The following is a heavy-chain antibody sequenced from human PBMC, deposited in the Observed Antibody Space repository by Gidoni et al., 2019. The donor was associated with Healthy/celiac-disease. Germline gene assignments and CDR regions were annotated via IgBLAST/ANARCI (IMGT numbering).Heavy chain of an antibody. D-gene: IGHD2-21*02. J-gene: IGHJ6*02. CDR1: GFTFSSYG. CDR2: ISYDGSNK. Sequence: QVQLVESGGGVVQPGRSLRLSCASSGFTFSSYGMHWVRQAPGKGLEWVAVISYDGSNKYYADSVKGRFTISRDNSKNTLYLQMNSLRAEDTAVYYCSVTATPYYYYYYGMDVWGQGTTVTVSS. CDR3: SVTATPYYYYYYGMDV. V-gene: IGHV3-30*03.